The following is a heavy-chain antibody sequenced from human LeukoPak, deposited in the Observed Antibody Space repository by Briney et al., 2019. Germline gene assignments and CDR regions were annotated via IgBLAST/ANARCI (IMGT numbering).Heavy chain of an antibody. CDR1: GYTFTGYY. V-gene: IGHV1-2*02. CDR2: INPNSGGT. CDR3: ARDSDLVGAIPNNWFDP. D-gene: IGHD1-26*01. Sequence: ASVKVSCKASGYTFTGYYMHWVRQAPGQGPEWMGWINPNSGGTNYAQKFQGRVTMTRDTSISTAYMELIRLRSDDTAVYSCARDSDLVGAIPNNWFDPWGQGTLVTVSS. J-gene: IGHJ5*02.